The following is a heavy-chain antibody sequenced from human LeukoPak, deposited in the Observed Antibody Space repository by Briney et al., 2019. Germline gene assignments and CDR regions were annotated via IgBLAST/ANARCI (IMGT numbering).Heavy chain of an antibody. D-gene: IGHD6-19*01. Sequence: PGGSPRLSCAASGFTFSSYGMHWVRQAPGKGLEWVAVISYDGSNKYYADSVKGRFTISRDNSKNTLYLQMNSLRAENTAVYYCAKDGYSSFPYYFDYWGQGTLVTVSS. CDR3: AKDGYSSFPYYFDY. CDR1: GFTFSSYG. J-gene: IGHJ4*02. CDR2: ISYDGSNK. V-gene: IGHV3-30*18.